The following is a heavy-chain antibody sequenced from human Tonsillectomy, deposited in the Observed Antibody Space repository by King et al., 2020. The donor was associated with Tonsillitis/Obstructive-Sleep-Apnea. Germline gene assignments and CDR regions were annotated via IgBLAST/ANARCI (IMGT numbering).Heavy chain of an antibody. CDR1: GFTFDDYG. Sequence: QLVQSGGGVVRPGGSLRLSCAASGFTFDDYGMSWVRQAPGKGLEWVSGINWNGGSTGYADSVKGRFTISRDNAKNSLYLPMNSLRAEDTALYYCARVPGSYYYYYMDVXGKGTTVTVSS. CDR3: ARVPGSYYYYYMDV. V-gene: IGHV3-20*04. CDR2: INWNGGST. J-gene: IGHJ6*03.